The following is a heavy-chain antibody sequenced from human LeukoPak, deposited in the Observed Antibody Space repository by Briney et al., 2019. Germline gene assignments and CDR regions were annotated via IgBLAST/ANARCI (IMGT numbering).Heavy chain of an antibody. J-gene: IGHJ3*02. Sequence: GGSLRLSCAASGFTFSSYSMNWVRQAPGKGLEWVSSISSSRSYIYYADSVKGRFTISRDNAKNSLYLQMNSLRAEDTAVYYCARTPSSSYAFDIWGQGTMVTVSS. CDR1: GFTFSSYS. V-gene: IGHV3-21*01. CDR2: ISSSRSYI. CDR3: ARTPSSSYAFDI. D-gene: IGHD2-2*01.